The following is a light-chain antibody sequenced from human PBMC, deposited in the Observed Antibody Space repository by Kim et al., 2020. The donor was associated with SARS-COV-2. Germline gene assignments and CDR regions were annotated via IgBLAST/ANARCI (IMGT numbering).Light chain of an antibody. CDR3: HQYNNWPKT. Sequence: EIVMTQSPATLSVSPGERVALSCRASQSVASNLAWYQQKPGQAPRLLIYGASTRATGIPDRFSGSGSGTEFTLTISSLQSEDFAVYYCHQYNNWPKTFGPGTKVDIK. J-gene: IGKJ3*01. CDR1: QSVASN. CDR2: GAS. V-gene: IGKV3-15*01.